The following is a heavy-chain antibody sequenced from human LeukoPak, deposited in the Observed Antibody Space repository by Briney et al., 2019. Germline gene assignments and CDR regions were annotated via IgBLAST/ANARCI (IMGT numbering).Heavy chain of an antibody. Sequence: SETLSLTCTVSGGSISSYYWSWIRQPPGKGLEWIGYIYYSGSTYYNPSLKSRVTISVDTSKNQFSLKLSSVTAADTAVYYCARAPGWLQPNFDYWGQGTLVTVSS. D-gene: IGHD5-18*01. J-gene: IGHJ4*02. CDR3: ARAPGWLQPNFDY. V-gene: IGHV4-59*08. CDR2: IYYSGST. CDR1: GGSISSYY.